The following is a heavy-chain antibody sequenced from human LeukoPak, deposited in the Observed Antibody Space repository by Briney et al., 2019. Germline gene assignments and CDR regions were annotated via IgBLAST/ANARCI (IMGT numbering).Heavy chain of an antibody. D-gene: IGHD3-10*01. Sequence: SQTLSLTCVISGDSFSCNSTAWNWIRQSPSRGLEWLGRTYFRSKWSNDYAVSVKSRMTINTDTSKNQFSLHLSSVTPDDTAIYYCARGPGGRFDSWGQGTLVTVSS. V-gene: IGHV6-1*01. CDR3: ARGPGGRFDS. J-gene: IGHJ4*02. CDR2: TYFRSKWSN. CDR1: GDSFSCNSTA.